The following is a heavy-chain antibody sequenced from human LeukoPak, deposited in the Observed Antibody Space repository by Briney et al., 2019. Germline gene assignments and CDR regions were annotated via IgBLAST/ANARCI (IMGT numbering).Heavy chain of an antibody. V-gene: IGHV3-7*01. Sequence: GGSLRLSCAASGFTFSGYWMSWVRQAPGKGLEWVASIKQDGSEENHVDSVKGRFTISRDNAKNSLYLQMNSLRAEDTAVYYCASDIRGYSSRWSHPWGQGTLVTVSS. J-gene: IGHJ5*02. CDR3: ASDIRGYSSRWSHP. CDR1: GFTFSGYW. D-gene: IGHD6-13*01. CDR2: IKQDGSEE.